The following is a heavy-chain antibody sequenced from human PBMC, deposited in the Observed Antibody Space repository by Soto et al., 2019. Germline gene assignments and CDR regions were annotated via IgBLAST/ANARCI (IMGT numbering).Heavy chain of an antibody. D-gene: IGHD3-10*01. CDR2: INHSGST. J-gene: IGHJ4*02. CDR1: GGSFSGYY. V-gene: IGHV4-34*01. Sequence: QVQLQQWGAGLLKPSETLSLTCAVYGGSFSGYYWSWIRQPPGKGLEWIGEINHSGSTNYNPSLXSRVTISVDTXXNXFXXKLSSVTAADTAVYYCARRPLNYYGSGTKPNPFDYWGQGTLVTVSS. CDR3: ARRPLNYYGSGTKPNPFDY.